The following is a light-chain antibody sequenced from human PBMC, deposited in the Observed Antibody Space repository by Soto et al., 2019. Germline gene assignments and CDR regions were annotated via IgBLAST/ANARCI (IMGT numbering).Light chain of an antibody. CDR1: QIIGSS. CDR3: QQYYSYPYT. V-gene: IGKV1-5*01. CDR2: DAL. Sequence: DIQMTQSPSTRSASIGDRVTITCRASQIIGSSLSWYQHKPGKAPKLLIYDALTLQSGVPARYSGSESGTEFTLTISSLQPGDSAIYYCQQYYSYPYTFGQGTKLEI. J-gene: IGKJ2*01.